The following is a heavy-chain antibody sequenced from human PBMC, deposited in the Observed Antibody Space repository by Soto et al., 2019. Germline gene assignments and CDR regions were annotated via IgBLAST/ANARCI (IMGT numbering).Heavy chain of an antibody. CDR2: MHHSGNT. CDR3: AKGGGPSGSSSFDY. D-gene: IGHD3-10*01. Sequence: SETLSLTCAVSGASVASDEWWNWVRQPPGKGLEWIGEMHHSGNTNYNPSLKTRVTISIDKSKNQFSLKLTSLTAADTAVYYCAKGGGPSGSSSFDYWGLGTLVTVSS. J-gene: IGHJ4*02. CDR1: GASVASDEW. V-gene: IGHV4-4*02.